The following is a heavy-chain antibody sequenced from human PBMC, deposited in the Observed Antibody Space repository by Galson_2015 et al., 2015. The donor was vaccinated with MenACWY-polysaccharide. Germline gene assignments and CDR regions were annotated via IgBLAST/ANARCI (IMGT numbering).Heavy chain of an antibody. CDR3: ARADCSGQTCYFAY. CDR2: IIPIMGSP. V-gene: IGHV1-69*11. CDR1: GGAFTTHG. Sequence: SVKVSCKASGGAFTTHGLTWLRQAPGQGFEFVGRIIPIMGSPNYAQRFQGRLTITADGSTSTTYMELGSLRSEDTAVYYCARADCSGQTCYFAYWGQGTLVTVSS. D-gene: IGHD2-15*01. J-gene: IGHJ4*02.